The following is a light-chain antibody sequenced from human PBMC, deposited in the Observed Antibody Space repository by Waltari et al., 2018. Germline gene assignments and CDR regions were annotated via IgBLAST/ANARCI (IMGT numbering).Light chain of an antibody. CDR2: AAS. CDR1: QSISNY. Sequence: DIQMPQSPSSPSASVGDRVTITCRASQSISNYLNWCQQKPGKAPKLLIFAASSLQSGVPSRFSGSGSGTDFTLTISSLQPEDFATYYCQQSYSTPSTFGQGTRLEIK. CDR3: QQSYSTPST. J-gene: IGKJ5*01. V-gene: IGKV1-39*01.